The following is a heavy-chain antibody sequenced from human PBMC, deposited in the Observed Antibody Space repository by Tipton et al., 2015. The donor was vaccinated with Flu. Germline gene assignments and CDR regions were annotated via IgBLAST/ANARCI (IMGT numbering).Heavy chain of an antibody. V-gene: IGHV4-61*02. CDR1: GGSIRSSSYY. Sequence: TLSLTCTVSGGSIRSSSYYWSWIRQPAGEGLEWIGRIYTTGSTNYNPSLENRLTISIDTSRNQVSLNVTSVTAADTARYYCARDGPSGKYTDWGQGSLVTVSS. D-gene: IGHD1-26*01. CDR2: IYTTGST. J-gene: IGHJ4*02. CDR3: ARDGPSGKYTD.